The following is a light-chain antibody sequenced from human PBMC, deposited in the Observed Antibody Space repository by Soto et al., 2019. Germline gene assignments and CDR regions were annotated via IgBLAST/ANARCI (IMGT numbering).Light chain of an antibody. Sequence: DIQMTQSPSTLSASVGDRVTITCRASQSINNWLAWYQQKPGKAPKLFIFKASTLESGVPSRFSGSGSGTEFTLSISSLQPHDFATYFCQQYESFPRTFGQGTKVEIK. CDR1: QSINNW. CDR3: QQYESFPRT. J-gene: IGKJ1*01. V-gene: IGKV1-5*03. CDR2: KAS.